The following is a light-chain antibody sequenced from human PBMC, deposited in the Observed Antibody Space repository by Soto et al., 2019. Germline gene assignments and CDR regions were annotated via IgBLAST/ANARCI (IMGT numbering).Light chain of an antibody. V-gene: IGLV2-14*01. Sequence: QSVLTQPASVSGSPGQSITISCTGTSSDVGGYNYVSWYQQHPGKAPKLMIYEVSNRPSGVSNRFSGSKSDNTASLTISGTQAEDEADYYCSSYTTSSTLVFGTGTKLTVL. CDR1: SSDVGGYNY. J-gene: IGLJ1*01. CDR2: EVS. CDR3: SSYTTSSTLV.